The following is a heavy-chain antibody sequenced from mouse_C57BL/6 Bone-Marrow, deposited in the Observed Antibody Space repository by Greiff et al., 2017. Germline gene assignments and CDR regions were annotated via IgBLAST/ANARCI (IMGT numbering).Heavy chain of an antibody. J-gene: IGHJ3*01. V-gene: IGHV1-72*01. CDR2: IDPNSGGT. CDR3: ARGRAWCAY. Sequence: QVQLQQPGAELVKPGASVKLSCKASGYTFTSYWMHWVKQRPGRGLEWIGRIDPNSGGTKYNEKFKSKATLTVDTPSSTAYMQLRSLTSEDFAVYYWARGRAWCAYWGKGTLVTVSA. CDR1: GYTFTSYW.